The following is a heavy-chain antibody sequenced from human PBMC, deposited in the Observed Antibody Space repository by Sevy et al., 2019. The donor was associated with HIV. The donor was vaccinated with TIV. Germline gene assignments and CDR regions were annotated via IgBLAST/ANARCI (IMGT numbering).Heavy chain of an antibody. V-gene: IGHV3-21*01. CDR2: ISSSSSYI. D-gene: IGHD2-2*01. J-gene: IGHJ6*02. CDR3: ARDLEDIVVVPAADYYYYGMDV. Sequence: GGSLRLSCIGSGFSFSYYGIHWVRQAPGKGLEWVSSISSSSSYIYYADSVKGRFTISRDNAKNSLYLQMNSLRAEDTAVYYCARDLEDIVVVPAADYYYYGMDVWGQGTTVTVSS. CDR1: GFSFSYYG.